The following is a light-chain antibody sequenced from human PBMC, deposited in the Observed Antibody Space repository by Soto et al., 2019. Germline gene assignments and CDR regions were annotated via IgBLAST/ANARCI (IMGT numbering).Light chain of an antibody. CDR3: SSYTSSSTYV. J-gene: IGLJ1*01. CDR1: SSDVGYYNY. Sequence: QSVLTQPASVSGSPGQSIASSCTGTSSDVGYYNYVSWYQQHPGKAPNVMIYDVNNRPSGVPDRFSGSKSGNTASLTISGLQAEDEADYYCSSYTSSSTYVFGTGTKVTVL. V-gene: IGLV2-14*01. CDR2: DVN.